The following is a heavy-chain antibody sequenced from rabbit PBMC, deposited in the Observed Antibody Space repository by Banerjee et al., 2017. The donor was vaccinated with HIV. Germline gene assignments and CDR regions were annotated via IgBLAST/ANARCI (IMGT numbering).Heavy chain of an antibody. Sequence: QEQLEESGGGLVQPEGSLTLTCTASGFTLSSYWICWVRQAPGKGLEWIGCISTSTGTTYYASWAKGRFTSSKTSSTTVTLQMTSLTAADTATYFCARDLAGVIGWNFKLWGQGTLVTVS. CDR3: ARDLAGVIGWNFKL. J-gene: IGHJ4*01. D-gene: IGHD4-1*01. CDR2: ISTSTGTT. CDR1: GFTLSSYW. V-gene: IGHV1S45*01.